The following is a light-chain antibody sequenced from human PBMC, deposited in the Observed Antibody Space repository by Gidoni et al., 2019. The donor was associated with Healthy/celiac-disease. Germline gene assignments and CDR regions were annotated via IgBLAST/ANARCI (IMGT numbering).Light chain of an antibody. CDR2: DAS. V-gene: IGKV1-5*01. CDR3: QQYNSYSWT. Sequence: DIQMTQPPSTLSASVGDRVTITCRASQSISSWFAWYQQKPGKAPKLLIYDASSLESGVPSRFSGSGSGTEFTLTISSLQPDDFATYYCQQYNSYSWTFGQGTKVEIK. CDR1: QSISSW. J-gene: IGKJ1*01.